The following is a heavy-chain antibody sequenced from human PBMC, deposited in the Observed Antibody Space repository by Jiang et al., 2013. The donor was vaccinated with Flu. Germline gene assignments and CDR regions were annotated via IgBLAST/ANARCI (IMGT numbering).Heavy chain of an antibody. CDR2: INHSGST. D-gene: IGHD2-2*01. CDR1: FSGYY. J-gene: IGHJ6*02. CDR3: ARGPGVVPAASRYYYYYGMDV. Sequence: FSGYYWSWIRQPPGKGLEWIGEINHSGSTNYNPSLKSRVTISVDTSKNQFSLKLSSVTAADTAVYYCARGPGVVPAASRYYYYYGMDVWGQGTTVTVSS. V-gene: IGHV4-34*01.